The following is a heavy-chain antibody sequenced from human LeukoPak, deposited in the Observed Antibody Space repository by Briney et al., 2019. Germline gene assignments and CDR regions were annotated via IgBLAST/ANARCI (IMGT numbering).Heavy chain of an antibody. CDR3: AKAESHYYGSGSYSFDH. J-gene: IGHJ4*02. D-gene: IGHD3-10*01. CDR2: IRYDGNIK. CDR1: GFTFSSFG. Sequence: GGSLRLSCAASGFTFSSFGMHWVRHAPGKGLEWVAFIRYDGNIKYYADSVKGRFTIPRDNSKNTLYLQLNSLRAEETAVFYCAKAESHYYGSGSYSFDHWGQGTLVTVSS. V-gene: IGHV3-30*02.